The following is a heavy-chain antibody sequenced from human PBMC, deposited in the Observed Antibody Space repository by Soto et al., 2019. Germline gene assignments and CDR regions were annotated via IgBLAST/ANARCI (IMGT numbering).Heavy chain of an antibody. J-gene: IGHJ4*02. V-gene: IGHV3-23*01. CDR1: GFTFSSYA. CDR3: AKVSTMIVVVISDMDY. CDR2: ISGSGGST. Sequence: GGSLRLSCAASGFTFSSYAMSWVRQAPGKGLEWVSAISGSGGSTYYADSVKGRFTISRDNSKNTLYLQMNSLRAEDTAVYYCAKVSTMIVVVISDMDYWGQGTLVTVSS. D-gene: IGHD3-22*01.